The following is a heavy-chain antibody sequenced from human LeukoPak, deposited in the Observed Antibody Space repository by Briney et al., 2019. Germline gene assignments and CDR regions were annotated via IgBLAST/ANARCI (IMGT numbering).Heavy chain of an antibody. V-gene: IGHV4-39*07. CDR1: GVSISSSNSY. Sequence: SETLSLTCTVSGVSISSSNSYWGWIRQPPGKGLEWIGSIYYSGNTYYNASLKSQVSISIDTSKNQFSLKLSSVTAADTAVYYCGRGYSGYDYFYWGQGTLVTVSS. J-gene: IGHJ4*02. D-gene: IGHD5-12*01. CDR3: GRGYSGYDYFY. CDR2: IYYSGNT.